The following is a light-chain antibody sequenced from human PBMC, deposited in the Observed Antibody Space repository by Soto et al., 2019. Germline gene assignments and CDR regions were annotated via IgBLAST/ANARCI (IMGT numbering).Light chain of an antibody. CDR1: QSVSRN. Sequence: EILMTQSPATLAVSPGERATLSCRASQSVSRNLAWYQQKPGQAPRLLIYGASTRATGIPARFSGSGSGTEFTLTISSLQYEDFAVHYCQQYNNWPPITFGQGTRLEIK. CDR3: QQYNNWPPIT. V-gene: IGKV3-15*01. J-gene: IGKJ5*01. CDR2: GAS.